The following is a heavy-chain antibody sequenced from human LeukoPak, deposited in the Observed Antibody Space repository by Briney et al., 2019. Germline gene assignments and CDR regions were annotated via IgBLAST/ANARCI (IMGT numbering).Heavy chain of an antibody. CDR3: LKDLPSRWSVDY. CDR2: ISGSGGST. CDR1: GFTFSSYA. J-gene: IGHJ4*02. D-gene: IGHD2/OR15-2a*01. V-gene: IGHV3-23*01. Sequence: GGSLRLSCAASGFTFSSYAMSWVRQAPGKGLEWVSAISGSGGSTYSADSVKGRFTISRDNSKNTTYPQMSCLAAENAAVYDLLKDLPSRWSVDYWGQGTLVTVSS.